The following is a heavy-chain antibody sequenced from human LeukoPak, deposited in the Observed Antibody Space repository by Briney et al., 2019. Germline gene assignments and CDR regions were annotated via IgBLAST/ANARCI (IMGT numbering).Heavy chain of an antibody. Sequence: PSETLSLTCTVSGYSITSAYYWGWIRQPPGKGLEWIGEINHSGSTNYNPSLKSRVTISVDTSKNQFSLKLSSVTAADTAVYYCARGIRYSSSFFSWFDPWGQGTLVTVSS. D-gene: IGHD6-6*01. CDR1: GYSITSAYY. J-gene: IGHJ5*02. CDR3: ARGIRYSSSFFSWFDP. V-gene: IGHV4-38-2*02. CDR2: INHSGST.